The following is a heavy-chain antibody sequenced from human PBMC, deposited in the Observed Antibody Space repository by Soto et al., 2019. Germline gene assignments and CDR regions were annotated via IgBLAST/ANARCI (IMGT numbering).Heavy chain of an antibody. D-gene: IGHD1-26*01. CDR3: ARGSLGPDY. CDR2: IFPTGNT. Sequence: SETLSLTCTVSSASLSNYYWSWIRQPAGKGLEWIGRIFPTGNTDYNPSLRSRVTMSVDTSKNQFSLKLNSVTAADTAVYYCARGSLGPDYWGPGTLVTVSS. V-gene: IGHV4-4*07. CDR1: SASLSNYY. J-gene: IGHJ4*02.